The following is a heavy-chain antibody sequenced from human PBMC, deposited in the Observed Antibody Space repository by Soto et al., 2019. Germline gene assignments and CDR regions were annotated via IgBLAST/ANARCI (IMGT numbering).Heavy chain of an antibody. V-gene: IGHV3-23*01. Sequence: GGSLRLSCAASGFTFSSYAMSWVRQAPGKGLEWVSAISGSGGSTYYADSVKGRFTISRDNSKNTLHLQMNSLRAEDTAVYYCAKDLFHGQYSSSSPPDYWGQGTLVTVSS. D-gene: IGHD6-6*01. CDR1: GFTFSSYA. CDR3: AKDLFHGQYSSSSPPDY. J-gene: IGHJ4*02. CDR2: ISGSGGST.